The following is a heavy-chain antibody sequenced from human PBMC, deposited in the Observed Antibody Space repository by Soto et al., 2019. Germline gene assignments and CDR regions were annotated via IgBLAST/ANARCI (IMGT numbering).Heavy chain of an antibody. CDR3: AAGASHDFWSGFPPAYYYGIDV. V-gene: IGHV1-58*01. Sequence: ASVEVSSKASGFTFSSSAVQWVRQARGQRLEWIGWIVVGSGNANYAQKFQERVTITRDMSTTTAYNYLSSLRSEDTALYYCAAGASHDFWSGFPPAYYYGIDVWRKGTTVTVSS. CDR2: IVVGSGNA. CDR1: GFTFSSSA. J-gene: IGHJ6*04. D-gene: IGHD3-3*01.